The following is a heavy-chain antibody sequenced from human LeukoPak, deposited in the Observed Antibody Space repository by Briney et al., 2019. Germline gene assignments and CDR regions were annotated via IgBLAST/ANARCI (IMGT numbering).Heavy chain of an antibody. CDR1: GGSISSYY. J-gene: IGHJ6*02. V-gene: IGHV4-34*01. CDR3: AREARQVYYYYGMDV. CDR2: INHSGST. Sequence: SETLSLTCTVSGGSISSYYWSWIRQPPGKGLEWIGEINHSGSTNYNPSLKSRVTISLDTSKNQFSLKLSSVTAADTAVYYCAREARQVYYYYGMDVWAQGTTVTVSS.